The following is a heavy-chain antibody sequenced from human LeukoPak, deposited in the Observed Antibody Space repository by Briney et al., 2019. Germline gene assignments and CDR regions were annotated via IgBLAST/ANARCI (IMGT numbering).Heavy chain of an antibody. D-gene: IGHD6-13*01. V-gene: IGHV3-23*01. J-gene: IGHJ4*02. CDR2: VSGSGGST. CDR3: AKDRSWQQLVRGFDY. CDR1: GFTFSSYA. Sequence: GGSLRLSCVASGFTFSSYAMSWVRQAPGKGLEWVSTVSGSGGSTYNADSVRGRFTISRDNSKNTLYLQMNSLRAEDTAVYYCAKDRSWQQLVRGFDYWGQGSLVTVSS.